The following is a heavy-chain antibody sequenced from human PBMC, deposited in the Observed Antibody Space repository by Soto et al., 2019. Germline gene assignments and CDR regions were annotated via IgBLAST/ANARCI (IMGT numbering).Heavy chain of an antibody. Sequence: ASVKVSCKASGYTFTSYGISWVRQAPGQGLEWMGWISAYNGNTNYAQKLQGRVTMTTDTSTSTAYMELRSLRSDDTAVYYCAGKDYYDSSGYRRDFDYWGQGALVTVS. CDR1: GYTFTSYG. CDR2: ISAYNGNT. J-gene: IGHJ4*02. V-gene: IGHV1-18*01. CDR3: AGKDYYDSSGYRRDFDY. D-gene: IGHD3-22*01.